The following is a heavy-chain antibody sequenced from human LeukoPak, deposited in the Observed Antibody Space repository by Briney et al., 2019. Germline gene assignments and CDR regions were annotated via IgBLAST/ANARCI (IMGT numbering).Heavy chain of an antibody. J-gene: IGHJ4*02. CDR3: AKEDAPLGGRPKN. CDR1: GFSFSSYG. Sequence: GGSLRLSCAASGFSFSSYGMHWVRQAPGKGLEWVAFIRDDGGNIHYADSVKGRFTISRDNSKNTLYLQMKSLRAEDTALYYCAKEDAPLGGRPKNWGQGTLVTVSS. V-gene: IGHV3-30*02. D-gene: IGHD3-16*01. CDR2: IRDDGGNI.